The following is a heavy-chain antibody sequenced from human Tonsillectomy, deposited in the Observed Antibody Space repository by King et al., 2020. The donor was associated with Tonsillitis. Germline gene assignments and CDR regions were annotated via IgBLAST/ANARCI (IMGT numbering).Heavy chain of an antibody. Sequence: EVQLVESGAEVKKPGESLKISCRGSVYSFTSYWIGGVRQMPGKGLDWMGISYPGDSDTRYSQSFQGQVTISADKSNSPAYLQWRSLKASDTAMYYCARGEVGYYYDSSGEYYFDYWGQGTLVTVSS. J-gene: IGHJ4*02. D-gene: IGHD3-22*01. CDR3: ARGEVGYYYDSSGEYYFDY. CDR2: SYPGDSDT. V-gene: IGHV5-51*01. CDR1: VYSFTSYW.